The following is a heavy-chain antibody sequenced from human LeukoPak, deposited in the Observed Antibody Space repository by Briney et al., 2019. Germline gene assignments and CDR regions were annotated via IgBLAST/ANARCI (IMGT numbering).Heavy chain of an antibody. CDR1: GGSISSSSYY. CDR2: IYYSGST. V-gene: IGHV4-39*07. CDR3: ATTPRITIAVSTSPTFDY. D-gene: IGHD1-14*01. Sequence: SETLSLTCTVSGGSISSSSYYWGWIRQPPGKGLEWIGSIYYSGSTYYNPSLKSRVTISVDTSKNQFSLKLSSVTAADTAVYYCATTPRITIAVSTSPTFDYWGQGTLVTVSS. J-gene: IGHJ4*02.